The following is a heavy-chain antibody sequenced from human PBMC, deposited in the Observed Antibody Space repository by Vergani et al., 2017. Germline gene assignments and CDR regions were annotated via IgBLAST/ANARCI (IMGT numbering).Heavy chain of an antibody. CDR2: ISYDGSNK. D-gene: IGHD5-18*01. CDR3: AKGRYSYATNYYYGMDV. CDR1: GFTFSSYG. V-gene: IGHV3-30*18. J-gene: IGHJ6*02. Sequence: VQLVESGGGLEQPGGSLRLSCAASGFTFSSYGMHWVRQAPGKGLEWVAVISYDGSNKYYADSVKGRFTISRDNSKNTLYLQMNSLRAEDTAVYYCAKGRYSYATNYYYGMDVWGQGTTVTVSS.